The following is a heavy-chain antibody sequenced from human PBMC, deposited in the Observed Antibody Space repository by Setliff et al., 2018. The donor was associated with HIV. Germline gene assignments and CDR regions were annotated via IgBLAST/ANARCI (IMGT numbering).Heavy chain of an antibody. Sequence: SETLSLTCAVYGASFSGYYWSWIRQPPGKGLEWIGEINLSRSTDYNPSLKSRVTISVDTSKNQFSLKLSSVTAADTAVYYCARDAPTVYANGWFDPWGQGTLVTVSS. D-gene: IGHD2-8*01. CDR3: ARDAPTVYANGWFDP. V-gene: IGHV4-34*01. CDR1: GASFSGYY. CDR2: INLSRST. J-gene: IGHJ5*02.